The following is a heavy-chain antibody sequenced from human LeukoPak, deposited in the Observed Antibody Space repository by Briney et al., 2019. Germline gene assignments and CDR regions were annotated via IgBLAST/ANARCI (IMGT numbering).Heavy chain of an antibody. Sequence: GGSLRLSCAASGFTFSNAWMSWVRQAPGKGLEWVSAISGSGGSTYYADSVKGRFTISRDNSKNTLYLQMNSLRAEDTAVYYCAKVIDSSSWYECYFDYWGQGTLVTVSS. CDR2: ISGSGGST. V-gene: IGHV3-23*01. CDR1: GFTFSNAW. D-gene: IGHD6-13*01. J-gene: IGHJ4*02. CDR3: AKVIDSSSWYECYFDY.